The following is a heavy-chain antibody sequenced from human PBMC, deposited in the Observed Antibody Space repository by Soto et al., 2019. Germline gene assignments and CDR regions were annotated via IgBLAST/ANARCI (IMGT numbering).Heavy chain of an antibody. CDR2: MNPKTGNT. V-gene: IGHV1-8*01. CDR3: GRESNRCSGGSCYTDWFDP. CDR1: RYTFTSSD. D-gene: IGHD2-15*01. J-gene: IGHJ5*02. Sequence: SVKVSCQASRYTFTSSDVYWVRQATGQGLELMGWMNPKTGNTGYAQKFQGRVTKTRNNSIRKAYLELSSLRSEDAAVYYCGRESNRCSGGSCYTDWFDPWGQGAPVTVS.